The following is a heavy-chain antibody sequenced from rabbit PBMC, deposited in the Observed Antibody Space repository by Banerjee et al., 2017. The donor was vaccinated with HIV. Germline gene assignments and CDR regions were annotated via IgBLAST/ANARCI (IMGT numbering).Heavy chain of an antibody. CDR1: GFSFSSSYW. D-gene: IGHD1-1*01. V-gene: IGHV1S45*01. J-gene: IGHJ4*01. CDR2: IGTFSGST. CDR3: ARDYSTASGGYYGFNL. Sequence: QEQLEESGGDLVKPEGSLTLTCTASGFSFSSSYWICWVRQAPGKGLEWIGCIGTFSGSTYYATWAKGRFTISKASSTTVTLQMTSLTAADTATYFCARDYSTASGGYYGFNLWGQGTLVTVS.